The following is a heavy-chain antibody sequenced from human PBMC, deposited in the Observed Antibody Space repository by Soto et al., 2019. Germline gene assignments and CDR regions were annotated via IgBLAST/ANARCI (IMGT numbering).Heavy chain of an antibody. Sequence: QVQLQESGPGLVKPSQTMSLTCTVSGGSISSGGYYWSWIRQHPGKGMEWTGYIYYSGRTYYNPCLRSQVTISVDTSKNQFSLKLSSVTAADTAVYYCAKSSNFVHYWGQGTLVTVSS. CDR1: GGSISSGGYY. D-gene: IGHD4-4*01. V-gene: IGHV4-31*01. CDR2: IYYSGRT. J-gene: IGHJ4*02. CDR3: AKSSNFVHY.